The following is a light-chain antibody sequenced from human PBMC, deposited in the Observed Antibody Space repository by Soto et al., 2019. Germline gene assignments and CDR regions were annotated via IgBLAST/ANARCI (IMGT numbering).Light chain of an antibody. CDR1: SSDVGGYNY. J-gene: IGLJ2*01. CDR2: EVN. V-gene: IGLV2-14*01. Sequence: QSALTQPASVSGSPGQSITISCTGTSSDVGGYNYVSWYQQHPGKAPKLMIYEVNNRPSGVSNRFSGSKSGNTASLTISGLQAEDEADYYCSSYTSSSTLSVLLGAGTK. CDR3: SSYTSSSTLSVL.